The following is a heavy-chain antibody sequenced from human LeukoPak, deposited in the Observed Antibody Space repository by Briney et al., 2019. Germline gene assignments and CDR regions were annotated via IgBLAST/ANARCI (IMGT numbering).Heavy chain of an antibody. CDR1: GGSISAYS. V-gene: IGHV4-59*01. CDR3: ARGLWQRFNYFDY. D-gene: IGHD2-21*01. J-gene: IGHJ4*02. CDR2: IYSNGNT. Sequence: PSETLSLTCSVSGGSISAYSWSWIRQPPGKGLEWIGYIYSNGNTNYNPSLKSRVTISVDTSKNQFSLKLSSVTAADTAVYYCARGLWQRFNYFDYWGQGTLVTVSS.